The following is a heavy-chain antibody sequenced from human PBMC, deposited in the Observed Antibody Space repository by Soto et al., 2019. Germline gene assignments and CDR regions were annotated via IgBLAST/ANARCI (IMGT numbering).Heavy chain of an antibody. J-gene: IGHJ6*02. CDR3: ARLEAGHYYYYGMDV. D-gene: IGHD6-19*01. V-gene: IGHV1-69*13. Sequence: SVKVSCKASGGTFSSYAISWVRQAPGQGLEWMGGIIPIFGTANYAQKFQGRVTITADESTSTAYMELSSLRSEDTAVYYCARLEAGHYYYYGMDVWGQGTTVTVSS. CDR2: IIPIFGTA. CDR1: GGTFSSYA.